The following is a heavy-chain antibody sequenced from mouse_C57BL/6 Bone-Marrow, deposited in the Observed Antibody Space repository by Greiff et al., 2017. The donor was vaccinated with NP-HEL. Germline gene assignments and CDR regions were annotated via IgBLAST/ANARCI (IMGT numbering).Heavy chain of an antibody. CDR2: IWGDGST. D-gene: IGHD1-1*01. Sequence: VQLQQSGPGLVAPSQRLSIPCTVSGFSLTSYGVSWVRQPPGKGLEWLGVIWGDGSTHYHSALISRLSISKDNSKSQVFVKLNSLQTDDTATYYCAKGDRITTVVDYAMDYWGQGTSGTVSS. J-gene: IGHJ4*01. V-gene: IGHV2-3*01. CDR3: AKGDRITTVVDYAMDY. CDR1: GFSLTSYG.